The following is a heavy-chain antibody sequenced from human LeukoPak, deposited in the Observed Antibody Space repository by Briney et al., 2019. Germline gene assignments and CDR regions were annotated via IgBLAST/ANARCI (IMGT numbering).Heavy chain of an antibody. J-gene: IGHJ4*02. Sequence: ALVKVSCKASGYTFTSYGISWVRQAPGQGLEWMGWISANNGNTNYAQKLQGRVTMTTDTSTNTAYMELRSLRSDDTAVYYCARDRDDIFTGYDLVAGGFDHWGQGALVTV. D-gene: IGHD3-9*01. V-gene: IGHV1-18*01. CDR1: GYTFTSYG. CDR3: ARDRDDIFTGYDLVAGGFDH. CDR2: ISANNGNT.